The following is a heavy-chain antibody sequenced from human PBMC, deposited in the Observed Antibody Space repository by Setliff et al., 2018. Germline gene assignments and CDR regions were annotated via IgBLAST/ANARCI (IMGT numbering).Heavy chain of an antibody. CDR2: ISAYNGDT. V-gene: IGHV1-18*01. Sequence: GASVKVSCKASGYTFTSYGISWVRQAPGQGLEWMGWISAYNGDTNYAQKLQGRVTMTTDTSTSTAYMELRSLRSDDTAVYYCARLVRYCTKTTCQTLSGAEVWGQGTLVTVSS. J-gene: IGHJ4*02. CDR3: ARLVRYCTKTTCQTLSGAEV. CDR1: GYTFTSYG. D-gene: IGHD2-8*01.